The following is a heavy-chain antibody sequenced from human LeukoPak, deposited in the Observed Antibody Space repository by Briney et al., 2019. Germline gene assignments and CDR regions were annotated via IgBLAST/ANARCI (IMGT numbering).Heavy chain of an antibody. V-gene: IGHV3-48*03. CDR3: AELGITMIGGV. Sequence: SGGSLRLSCAASGFTFSSYEMNWVRQAPGKGLEWVSYISSSVSNIYYADSVKGRFTISRDNAKNSLYLQMNSLRAEDTAVYYCAELGITMIGGVWGKGTTVTISS. J-gene: IGHJ6*04. CDR2: ISSSVSNI. CDR1: GFTFSSYE. D-gene: IGHD3-10*02.